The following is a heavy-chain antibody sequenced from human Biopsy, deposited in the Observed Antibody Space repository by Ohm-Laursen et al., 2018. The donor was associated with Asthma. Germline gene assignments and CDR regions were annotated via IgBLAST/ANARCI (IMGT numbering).Heavy chain of an antibody. CDR3: AKDSGSDHADFDY. CDR2: ISGSGGST. Sequence: SLRLSCSASGFTFSSYAMSWVRQAPGKGLEWVSAISGSGGSTYYADSVKGRFTISRDNSKNTLYLQMNSLRAEDTAVYYCAKDSGSDHADFDYWGQGTLVTVSS. J-gene: IGHJ4*02. CDR1: GFTFSSYA. V-gene: IGHV3-23*01. D-gene: IGHD1-26*01.